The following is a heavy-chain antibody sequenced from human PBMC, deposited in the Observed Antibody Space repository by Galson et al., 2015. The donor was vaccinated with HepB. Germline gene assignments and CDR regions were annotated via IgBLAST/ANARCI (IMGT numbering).Heavy chain of an antibody. V-gene: IGHV3-7*05. D-gene: IGHD7-27*01. CDR3: ATITGGY. CDR2: IEEGGSGT. J-gene: IGHJ4*02. CDR1: GSTFSSHW. Sequence: SLRLSCAGPGSTFSSHWMSWVRQAPGKGLEWVASIEEGGSGTYYVDSMKDRFTISRDNAKSSLYLQMNSLTAEDTAVYYCATITGGYWGQGTLVTVSS.